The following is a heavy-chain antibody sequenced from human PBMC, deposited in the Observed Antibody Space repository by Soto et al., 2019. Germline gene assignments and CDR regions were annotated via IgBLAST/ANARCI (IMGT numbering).Heavy chain of an antibody. Sequence: GGSLRLSCAASGFRFGEYNIHWVRQAPGKGLEWVSLITWNGANTYYADSVKGRFTISRDGTTKSVSLQMTSLKREDTGLYYCARETLSYGSALDVWGQGTTVTVSS. CDR1: GFRFGEYN. J-gene: IGHJ6*02. CDR3: ARETLSYGSALDV. V-gene: IGHV3-43*01. CDR2: ITWNGANT. D-gene: IGHD3-16*01.